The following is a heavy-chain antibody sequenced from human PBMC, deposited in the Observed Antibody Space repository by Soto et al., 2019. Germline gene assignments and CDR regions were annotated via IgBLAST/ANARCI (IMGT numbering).Heavy chain of an antibody. Sequence: GGSLRLSCAASGFIFSNAWINWVRQAPGKGLEWVGRIKSKADGGTTDFAAPVKGRFAISRDDSMNMMYMQMSSLRTEDTAVYYCTTDSYINMTLVRLDYWGHGTLVTVYS. D-gene: IGHD3-22*01. CDR2: IKSKADGGTT. J-gene: IGHJ4*01. CDR1: GFIFSNAW. V-gene: IGHV3-15*07. CDR3: TTDSYINMTLVRLDY.